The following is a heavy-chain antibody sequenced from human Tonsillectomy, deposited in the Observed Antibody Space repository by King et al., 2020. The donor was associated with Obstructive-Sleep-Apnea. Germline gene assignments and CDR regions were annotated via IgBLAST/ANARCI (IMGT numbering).Heavy chain of an antibody. D-gene: IGHD3-3*01. CDR2: ISYDGSNK. CDR1: GFTFSSYA. V-gene: IGHV3-30*04. J-gene: IGHJ6*02. CDR3: ARGRYYDFWNGYYNYYYGMDV. Sequence: VQLVESGGGVVQPGRSLRLSCAASGFTFSSYAMHWVRQAPGKGLEWVAVISYDGSNKYYADSVKGRFTISRDNSKNTLYLQMNSLRAEDTAVYYGARGRYYDFWNGYYNYYYGMDVWGQGTTVTVSS.